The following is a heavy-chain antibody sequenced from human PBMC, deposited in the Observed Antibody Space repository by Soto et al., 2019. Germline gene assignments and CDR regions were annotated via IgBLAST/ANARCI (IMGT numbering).Heavy chain of an antibody. CDR2: ITGSGGST. CDR3: AKLFIPGNYYYGLDV. CDR1: GFTFSSYA. D-gene: IGHD2-21*01. Sequence: EVQLLESGGGLVQPGGSLRVSCAASGFTFSSYAMNWVRHAPGKGLEWVSGITGSGGSTYYADSVKGRFTISRDNSKNPLFLQMNSLRAEDTAVYHCAKLFIPGNYYYGLDVWGQGTTVTVSS. J-gene: IGHJ6*02. V-gene: IGHV3-23*01.